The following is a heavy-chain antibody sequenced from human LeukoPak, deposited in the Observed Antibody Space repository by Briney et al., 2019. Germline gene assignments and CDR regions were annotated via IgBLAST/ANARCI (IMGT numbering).Heavy chain of an antibody. V-gene: IGHV1-2*06. D-gene: IGHD1-20*01. Sequence: ASVKVSCTASGYTFTSYGISWVRQAPGQGLEWMGRINANSGGTNYAQQFQGRVTMTRDTSITTAYMELSRLRSDDTAVYYCARDSGITGTTGAIDYWGQGTLVTVSS. CDR1: GYTFTSYG. CDR3: ARDSGITGTTGAIDY. CDR2: INANSGGT. J-gene: IGHJ4*02.